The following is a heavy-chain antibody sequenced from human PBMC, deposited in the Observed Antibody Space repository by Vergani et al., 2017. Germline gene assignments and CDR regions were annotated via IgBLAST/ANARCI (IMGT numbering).Heavy chain of an antibody. CDR3: ARSPYDSSGYQAYYFDY. Sequence: EVQLVQSGAEVKKPGESLRISCKGSGYSFTSYWISWVRQMPGKGLEWMGRIDPSDSYTNYSPSFQGHVTISADKSISTAYLRWSSLKASDTAMYYCARSPYDSSGYQAYYFDYWGQGTLVTVSS. CDR1: GYSFTSYW. J-gene: IGHJ4*02. CDR2: IDPSDSYT. V-gene: IGHV5-10-1*03. D-gene: IGHD3-22*01.